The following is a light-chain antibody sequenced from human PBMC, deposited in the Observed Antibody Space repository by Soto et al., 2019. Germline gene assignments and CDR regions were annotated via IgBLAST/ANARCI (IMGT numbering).Light chain of an antibody. V-gene: IGKV1-27*01. J-gene: IGKJ5*01. Sequence: DIQMTQSPSSLSASVGDRVTITCRASQDISVYLAWYQQKPGKVPKLLIYSASTLQAGVPSRFSGSGSGTDFTLTISTLQPEYVATYYCQKFTTAPLTFCQGTRLEIK. CDR1: QDISVY. CDR2: SAS. CDR3: QKFTTAPLT.